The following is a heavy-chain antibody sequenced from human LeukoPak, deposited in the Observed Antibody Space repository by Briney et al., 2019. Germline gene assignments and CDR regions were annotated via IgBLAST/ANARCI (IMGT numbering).Heavy chain of an antibody. CDR2: IKQDGSEK. J-gene: IGHJ4*02. D-gene: IGHD2-2*01. CDR3: ARGRYCSSTSCYYFDY. Sequence: GGSLRLSCAASGFTFSRYWMSWVRQAPGKGLEWVANIKQDGSEKYYVDSVKGRFTISRDNAKNSLYLQMNSLRAEDTAVYYCARGRYCSSTSCYYFDYWGQGTLVTVSS. CDR1: GFTFSRYW. V-gene: IGHV3-7*01.